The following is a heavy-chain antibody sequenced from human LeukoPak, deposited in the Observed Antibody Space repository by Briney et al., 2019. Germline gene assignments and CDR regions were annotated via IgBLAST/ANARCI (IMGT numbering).Heavy chain of an antibody. D-gene: IGHD6-13*01. V-gene: IGHV3-30-3*01. J-gene: IGHJ4*02. CDR3: ARGAQQLVDY. CDR1: GFTFSSYA. CDR2: ISYDGSNK. Sequence: PGRSLRLSCAASGFTFSSYAMHWVRQAPGKGLEWVAVISYDGSNKYYADSVKGRFTISRDNPKNTLYLQMNSLRAEDTAVYYCARGAQQLVDYWGQGTLVTVSS.